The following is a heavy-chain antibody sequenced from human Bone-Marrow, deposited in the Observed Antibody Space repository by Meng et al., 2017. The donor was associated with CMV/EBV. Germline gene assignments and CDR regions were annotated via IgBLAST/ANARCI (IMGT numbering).Heavy chain of an antibody. CDR2: ISYDGSNK. CDR3: ARGFLGYVDV. J-gene: IGHJ6*02. CDR1: GFTFSSYA. D-gene: IGHD2-15*01. Sequence: GESLKISCAASGFTFSSYAIHWVRQAPGKGLEWVAVISYDGSNKYYADSVKGRFTISRDNSKNTLYPQMNSLRAEDTAVYYCARGFLGYVDVWGQGTTVTVSS. V-gene: IGHV3-30*04.